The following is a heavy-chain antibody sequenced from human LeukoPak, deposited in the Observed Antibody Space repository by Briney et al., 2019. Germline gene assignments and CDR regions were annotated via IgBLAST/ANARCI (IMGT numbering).Heavy chain of an antibody. V-gene: IGHV4-59*01. CDR1: GGSISSYY. J-gene: IGHJ4*02. CDR2: IYYSGST. Sequence: SETLSLTCNVSGGSISSYYWSWIRQPPGKGLEWIGYIYYSGSTNYNPSLKSRVTISVDTSKNQFSLKLSSVTAADTAVYYCARAWVRSSGYYTDYWGQGTLVTVSS. D-gene: IGHD3-22*01. CDR3: ARAWVRSSGYYTDY.